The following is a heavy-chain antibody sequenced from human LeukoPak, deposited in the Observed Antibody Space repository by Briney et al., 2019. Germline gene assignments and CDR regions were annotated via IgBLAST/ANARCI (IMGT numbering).Heavy chain of an antibody. J-gene: IGHJ4*02. V-gene: IGHV3-23*01. CDR1: GFTFSSYA. CDR3: AKKIPTHPIDY. Sequence: GGSLRLSCAASGFTFSSYAMTWVRQAPGKGLEWVSAISASGSDTFYADSVKGRFTISRDNSRNTVYLQMNSLRAEDTAMYYCAKKIPTHPIDYWGQGTLVTVSS. CDR2: ISASGSDT. D-gene: IGHD2-21*01.